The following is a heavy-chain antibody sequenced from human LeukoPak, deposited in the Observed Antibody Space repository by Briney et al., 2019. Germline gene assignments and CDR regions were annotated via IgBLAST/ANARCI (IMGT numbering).Heavy chain of an antibody. V-gene: IGHV3-23*01. Sequence: RGSLRLSCAASGVTFSSYWMQWVRQAPGKGLVWVSAISGSVGSTYYADSVKGRFTISRDNSKNTLYLQMNSLRAEDTAVYYCAKDSDSSGYYYFDYWGQGTLVTVSS. CDR1: GVTFSSYW. CDR2: ISGSVGST. CDR3: AKDSDSSGYYYFDY. D-gene: IGHD3-22*01. J-gene: IGHJ4*02.